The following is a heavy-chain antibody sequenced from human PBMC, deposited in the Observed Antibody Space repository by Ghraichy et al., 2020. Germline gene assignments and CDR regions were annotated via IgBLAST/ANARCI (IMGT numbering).Heavy chain of an antibody. CDR3: ARGTIAAATKLFDY. V-gene: IGHV4-34*01. CDR2: INHSGST. Sequence: SQTLSLTCAVYGKSFSGYYWSWIRQPPGKGLEWIGEINHSGSTNYNPSLKSRVTISVDTSKNQFSLKLSSVTAADTAVYYCARGTIAAATKLFDYWGQGTLVTVSS. J-gene: IGHJ4*02. CDR1: GKSFSGYY. D-gene: IGHD6-13*01.